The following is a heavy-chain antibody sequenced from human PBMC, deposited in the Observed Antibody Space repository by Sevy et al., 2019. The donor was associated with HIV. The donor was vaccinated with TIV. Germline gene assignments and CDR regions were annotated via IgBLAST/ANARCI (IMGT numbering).Heavy chain of an antibody. Sequence: GGSLRLSCAASGFTFSSYSMNWVRQAPGKGLEWVSSISSSSSYIYYADSVKGRFTISRDNAKNSLYLQMNSLRAEDTAVYYCAGSVPSYDSIGSYDAFDIWGQGTMVTVSS. CDR2: ISSSSSYI. D-gene: IGHD3-22*01. CDR3: AGSVPSYDSIGSYDAFDI. CDR1: GFTFSSYS. J-gene: IGHJ3*02. V-gene: IGHV3-21*01.